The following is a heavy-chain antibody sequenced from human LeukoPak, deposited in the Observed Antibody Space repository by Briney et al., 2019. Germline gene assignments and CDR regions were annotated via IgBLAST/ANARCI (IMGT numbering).Heavy chain of an antibody. CDR3: ANENYYGSGSYADY. Sequence: PGGSLRLSCAASGFTFSSYGMHWVRQAPGKGLEWVALISHDGSNKYYADSVKGRFTISRDNSKNTLYLQMNSLRAEDTAVYYCANENYYGSGSYADYWGQGTLVTVSS. CDR1: GFTFSSYG. V-gene: IGHV3-30*18. CDR2: ISHDGSNK. J-gene: IGHJ4*02. D-gene: IGHD3-10*01.